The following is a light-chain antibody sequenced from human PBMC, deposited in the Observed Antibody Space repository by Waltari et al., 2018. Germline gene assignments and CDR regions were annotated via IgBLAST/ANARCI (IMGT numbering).Light chain of an antibody. Sequence: QSALTQPPSASGSPGQTVIISCTGTSSDIGAYKYVSWYQQIPGKAPALIIYEVGRRPPGGPDRFAGSKSGNTASLTVSGLQSEDEGDYYGSSYAGSNKLIFGGVTKLTVL. V-gene: IGLV2-8*01. CDR1: SSDIGAYKY. CDR3: SSYAGSNKLI. CDR2: EVG. J-gene: IGLJ2*01.